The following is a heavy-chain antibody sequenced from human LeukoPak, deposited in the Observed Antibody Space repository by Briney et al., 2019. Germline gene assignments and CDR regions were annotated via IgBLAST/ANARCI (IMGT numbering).Heavy chain of an antibody. CDR3: ARVGSSWYDYYYYYMDV. V-gene: IGHV4-39*01. Sequence: SETLSLTCTVSGGSISSSSYYWGWIRQPPGKGLEWIGSIYYSGSTYYNPSLKSRVTISVDTSKNQFSLKLSSVTAADTAVYYCARVGSSWYDYYYYYMDVWGKGTTVTVSS. D-gene: IGHD6-13*01. J-gene: IGHJ6*03. CDR1: GGSISSSSYY. CDR2: IYYSGST.